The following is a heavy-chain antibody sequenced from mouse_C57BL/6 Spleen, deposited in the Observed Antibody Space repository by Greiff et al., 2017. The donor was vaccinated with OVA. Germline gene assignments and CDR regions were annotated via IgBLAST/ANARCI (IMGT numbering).Heavy chain of an antibody. CDR3: ARYGNPYYFDY. J-gene: IGHJ2*01. CDR2: IDPSDSYT. V-gene: IGHV1-50*01. Sequence: VQLQQPGAELVKPGASVKLSCKASGYTFTSYWMQWVKQRPGQGLEWIGEIDPSDSYTNYNQKFKGKATLTVDTSSSTAYMQLSSLTSEDSAVYYCARYGNPYYFDYWGQGTTLTVSS. CDR1: GYTFTSYW. D-gene: IGHD2-1*01.